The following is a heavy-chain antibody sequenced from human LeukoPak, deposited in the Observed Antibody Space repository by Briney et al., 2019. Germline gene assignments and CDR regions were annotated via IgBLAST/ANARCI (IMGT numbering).Heavy chain of an antibody. CDR1: GFTFSSYT. Sequence: GGSLRLSCTASGFTFSSYTMTWVRQAPGKGLKWVSTITTGDGNTYYADSVKGRFTVSRDDSKNTLSLQMNSLRAEDTAVYYCARDYYDGSAYYSYYEYWGQGTLVTVSS. CDR2: ITTGDGNT. D-gene: IGHD3-22*01. CDR3: ARDYYDGSAYYSYYEY. J-gene: IGHJ4*02. V-gene: IGHV3-23*01.